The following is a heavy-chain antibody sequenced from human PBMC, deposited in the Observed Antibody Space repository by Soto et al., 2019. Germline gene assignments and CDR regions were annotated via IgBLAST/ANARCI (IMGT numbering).Heavy chain of an antibody. Sequence: GGSLRLSCAASGFTFSSYAMSWVRQAPGKGLEWVSSITGSGGTTFYADSVKGRLTISRDNSKNTLYVQMDILRAEDTAVYYCAKDLSPNMGCMDVWGPGTTVTVSS. CDR1: GFTFSSYA. D-gene: IGHD3-10*01. CDR3: AKDLSPNMGCMDV. CDR2: ITGSGGTT. V-gene: IGHV3-23*01. J-gene: IGHJ6*02.